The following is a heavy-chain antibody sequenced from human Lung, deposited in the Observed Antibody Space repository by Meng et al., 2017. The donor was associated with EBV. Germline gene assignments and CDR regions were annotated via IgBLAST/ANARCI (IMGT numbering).Heavy chain of an antibody. Sequence: GQLVQSGGGVKKPGASVKVSCKASGYTFTSYGISWVRQAPGQGLEWMGWISAYNGNTNYAQKLQGRVTMTTDTSTSTAYMELRSLRSDDTAVYYCAASSSSWYQNWFDPWGQGTLVTVSS. CDR2: ISAYNGNT. J-gene: IGHJ5*02. CDR3: AASSSSWYQNWFDP. CDR1: GYTFTSYG. D-gene: IGHD6-13*01. V-gene: IGHV1-18*01.